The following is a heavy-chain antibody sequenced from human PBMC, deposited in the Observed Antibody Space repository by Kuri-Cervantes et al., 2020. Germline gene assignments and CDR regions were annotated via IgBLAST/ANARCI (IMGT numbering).Heavy chain of an antibody. V-gene: IGHV4-30-4*01. D-gene: IGHD3-10*01. CDR3: ARDLAGGWFDP. Sequence: SETLSLTCTVSGGSISSGDYYWSWIRQPPGKGLEWIGYIYYSGSTYYNPSLKSRVTISVDTSKNQFSLKLSSVTAADTAVYYCARDLAGGWFDPWGQGTLVTVSS. CDR1: GGSISSGDYY. J-gene: IGHJ5*02. CDR2: IYYSGST.